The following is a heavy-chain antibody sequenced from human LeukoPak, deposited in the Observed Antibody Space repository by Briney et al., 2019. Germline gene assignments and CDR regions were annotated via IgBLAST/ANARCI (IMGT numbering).Heavy chain of an antibody. CDR2: IYYSGST. V-gene: IGHV4-59*01. CDR3: ARDLSFVRGVPLAFDI. CDR1: GGSISSYY. D-gene: IGHD3-10*02. J-gene: IGHJ3*02. Sequence: PSETLSLTCTVSGGSISSYYWSWIRQPPGKGLEWMGYIYYSGSTNYNPPLKSRVTISVDTSKNQFSLKLSSVTAADTAVYYCARDLSFVRGVPLAFDIWGQGTMVTVSS.